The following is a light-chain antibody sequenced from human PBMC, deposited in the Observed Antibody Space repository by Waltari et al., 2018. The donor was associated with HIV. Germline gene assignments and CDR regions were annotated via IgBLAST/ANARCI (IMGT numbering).Light chain of an antibody. J-gene: IGLJ3*02. Sequence: SYELTQPPSVSVSTGQTARNTCAGDALTKRYTYRYQKKSGQAPVVVIHEDNKRPSGIPERFSGSSSGTMATLTINGAQVGDEADYYCYSTDSSDNYGVFGGGTKLTVL. CDR1: ALTKRY. V-gene: IGLV3-10*01. CDR3: YSTDSSDNYGV. CDR2: EDN.